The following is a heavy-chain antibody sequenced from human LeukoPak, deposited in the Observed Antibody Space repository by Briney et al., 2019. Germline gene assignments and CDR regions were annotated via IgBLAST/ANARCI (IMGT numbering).Heavy chain of an antibody. V-gene: IGHV1-69*06. CDR3: ARVPRSDYYYMDV. CDR2: IIPIFGTA. CDR1: GGTFSSYA. D-gene: IGHD4-17*01. J-gene: IGHJ6*03. Sequence: ASVKVSCKASGGTFSSYAISWVRQAPGQGLEWMGGIIPIFGTANYAQKFQGRVTITADKSTSTAYMELSSLRSEDTAVYYCARVPRSDYYYMDVWGKGTTVTVSS.